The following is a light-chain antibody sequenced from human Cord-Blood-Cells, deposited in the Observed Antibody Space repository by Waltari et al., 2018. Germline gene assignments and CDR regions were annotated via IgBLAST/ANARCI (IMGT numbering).Light chain of an antibody. CDR2: DAS. CDR1: QGISSA. Sequence: AIQLTQSPSSLSASVGDRVTITCRASQGISSALAWYQQKPGKAPKLLIYDASSLESGVPARFSGSVSGTDFTLTISSRQREDFATDYCQQFNSYPLTFGGGTKVEIK. V-gene: IGKV1-13*02. J-gene: IGKJ4*01. CDR3: QQFNSYPLT.